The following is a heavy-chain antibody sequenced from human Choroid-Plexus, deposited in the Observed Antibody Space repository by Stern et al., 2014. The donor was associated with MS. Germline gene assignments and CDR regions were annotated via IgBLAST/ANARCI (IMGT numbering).Heavy chain of an antibody. J-gene: IGHJ6*02. CDR3: ARDQRGITIFGVVTDYYYLGMDV. D-gene: IGHD3-3*01. Sequence: VQLVHSGAEVKKPGASVKVSCKTSGYIFTGYYIHWVRQAPGQGLEWMEWINPNTGGTNYAQKFQGRVTMSRDTSISTAYVELSSLTSDDTAVYYCARDQRGITIFGVVTDYYYLGMDVWGQGTTVTVSS. V-gene: IGHV1-2*02. CDR2: INPNTGGT. CDR1: GYIFTGYY.